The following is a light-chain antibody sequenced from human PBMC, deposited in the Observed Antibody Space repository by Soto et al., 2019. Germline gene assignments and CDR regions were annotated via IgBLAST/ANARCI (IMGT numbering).Light chain of an antibody. Sequence: DIQMTQSPFTLSASAGYRVTITCRASQSISSWLAWYQQKAGSAPKLLIYQASTLQTGVPSRFSGSGSGTEFTLTISSLQPDDFATYYCQQYNGYPWTFGQGTKVEIK. V-gene: IGKV1-5*03. J-gene: IGKJ1*01. CDR3: QQYNGYPWT. CDR2: QAS. CDR1: QSISSW.